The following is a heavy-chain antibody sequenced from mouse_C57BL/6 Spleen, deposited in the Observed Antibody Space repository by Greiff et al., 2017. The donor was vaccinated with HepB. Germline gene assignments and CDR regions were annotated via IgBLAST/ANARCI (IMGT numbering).Heavy chain of an antibody. CDR2: IHPSDSDT. CDR3: AIWLYGNYEDYYAMDY. CDR1: GYTFTSYW. Sequence: QVQLQQPGAELVKPGASVKVSCKASGYTFTSYWMHWVKQRPGQGLEWIGRIHPSDSDTNYNQKFKGKATLTVDKSSSTAYMQLSSVTSEDSAVYYCAIWLYGNYEDYYAMDYWGQGTSVTVSS. V-gene: IGHV1-74*01. J-gene: IGHJ4*01. D-gene: IGHD2-1*01.